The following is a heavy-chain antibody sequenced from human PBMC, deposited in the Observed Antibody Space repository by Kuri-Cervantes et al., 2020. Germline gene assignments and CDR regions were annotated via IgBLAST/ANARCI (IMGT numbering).Heavy chain of an antibody. J-gene: IGHJ5*02. D-gene: IGHD2-2*01. Sequence: ASVTVSCKASGYTFTGYYMHWVRQAPGQGLEWMGIINPSGGSTSYAQKFQGRVTMTRDTSTSTVYMGLSSLRSEDTAVYYCARDSDQLQGRGWFDPWGQGTLVTVSS. CDR3: ARDSDQLQGRGWFDP. CDR1: GYTFTGYY. V-gene: IGHV1-46*01. CDR2: INPSGGST.